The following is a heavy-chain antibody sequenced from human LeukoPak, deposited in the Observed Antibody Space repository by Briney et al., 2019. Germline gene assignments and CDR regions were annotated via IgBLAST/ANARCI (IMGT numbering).Heavy chain of an antibody. D-gene: IGHD6-19*01. CDR3: ARDHAISSGWSRDYYYYYYGMDV. CDR2: IWYDGSNK. CDR1: GFTFSSYG. V-gene: IGHV3-33*01. J-gene: IGHJ6*02. Sequence: GGSLRLSCAASGFTFSSYGMHWVRQAPGKGLEWVAVIWYDGSNKYYADSVKGRFTISRDNPKNTLYLQMNSLRAEDTAVYYCARDHAISSGWSRDYYYYYYGMDVWGQGTTVTVSS.